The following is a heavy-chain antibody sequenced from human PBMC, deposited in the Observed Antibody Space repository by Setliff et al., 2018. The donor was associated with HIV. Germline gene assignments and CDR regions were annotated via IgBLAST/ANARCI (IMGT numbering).Heavy chain of an antibody. V-gene: IGHV4-31*03. Sequence: KTSETLSLTCTVSGVSVSSGGYYWSWIRQHPGKGLEWIGDVHHTGTTYLNPFLKSRITISVDTSKNQFSLKLGFVTAADTAVYHCARGESSTWDLAEHFQHWGHGTLVTVSS. CDR3: ARGESSTWDLAEHFQH. CDR2: VHHTGTT. CDR1: GVSVSSGGYY. D-gene: IGHD2-2*01. J-gene: IGHJ1*01.